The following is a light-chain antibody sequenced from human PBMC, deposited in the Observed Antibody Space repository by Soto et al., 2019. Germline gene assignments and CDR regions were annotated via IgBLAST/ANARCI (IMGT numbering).Light chain of an antibody. CDR2: EGI. CDR3: CSYAGSGTDNDG. CDR1: SSDIGTYNL. Sequence: QSVLTQPASVSGSPGQSITISCTGTSSDIGTYNLVSWYQHYPGKAPKLMIYEGIKRPPGVSNRFSGSKSGNTAFLTISGLQAEDEADYYCCSYAGSGTDNDGFGSGTKVTVL. J-gene: IGLJ1*01. V-gene: IGLV2-23*01.